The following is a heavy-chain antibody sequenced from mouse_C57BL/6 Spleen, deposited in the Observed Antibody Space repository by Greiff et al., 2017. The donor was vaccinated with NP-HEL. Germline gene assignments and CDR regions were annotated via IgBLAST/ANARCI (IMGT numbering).Heavy chain of an antibody. V-gene: IGHV5-16*01. CDR2: INYDGSST. CDR3: AKVGGYAWFAY. J-gene: IGHJ3*01. CDR1: GFTFSDYY. D-gene: IGHD2-2*01. Sequence: EVKLMESEGGLVQPGSSMKLSCTASGFTFSDYYMAWVRQVPEKGLEWVANINYDGSSTYYLDSLKSRFIISRDNAKNILYLQMSSLKSEDTATYYCAKVGGYAWFAYWGQGTLVTVSA.